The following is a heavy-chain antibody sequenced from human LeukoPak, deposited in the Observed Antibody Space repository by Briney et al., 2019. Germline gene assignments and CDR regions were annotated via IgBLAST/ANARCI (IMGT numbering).Heavy chain of an antibody. CDR2: ISSSSSYI. V-gene: IGHV3-21*01. Sequence: PGGSLRLSCAASGLTFSSYSMNWVRQAPGKGLEWVSSISSSSSYIYYADSVKGRFTISRDNAKNSLYLQMNSLRAEDTAVYYCARARRITMISGFDPWGQGTLVTVSS. CDR1: GLTFSSYS. J-gene: IGHJ5*02. CDR3: ARARRITMISGFDP. D-gene: IGHD3-22*01.